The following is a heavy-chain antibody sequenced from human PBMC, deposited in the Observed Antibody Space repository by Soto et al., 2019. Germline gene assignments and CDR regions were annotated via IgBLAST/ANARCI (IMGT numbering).Heavy chain of an antibody. CDR2: ISYDGSNK. CDR3: AKALSGIMGPYFDY. J-gene: IGHJ4*02. D-gene: IGHD1-26*01. CDR1: GFTFSSYG. V-gene: IGHV3-30*18. Sequence: ESGGGVVQPGRSLRLSCAASGFTFSSYGMHWVRQAPGKGLEWVAVISYDGSNKYYADSVKGRFTISRDNSKNTLYLQMDSLRAEDTAVYYCAKALSGIMGPYFDYWGQGTLVTVSS.